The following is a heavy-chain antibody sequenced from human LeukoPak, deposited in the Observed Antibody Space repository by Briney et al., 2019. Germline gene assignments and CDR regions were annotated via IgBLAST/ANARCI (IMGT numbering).Heavy chain of an antibody. CDR1: GGTFIIYA. J-gene: IGHJ4*02. Sequence: SLKVSCKASGGTFIIYAISRVPQAPGQGLEWMGRIIPIFGTANYAQKFQGRVTITADKSTSTAYMELSSLRSGDTAVYYCARERRDYDILTGYYRVFDYWGQGTLVTVSS. V-gene: IGHV1-69*06. CDR2: IIPIFGTA. D-gene: IGHD3-9*01. CDR3: ARERRDYDILTGYYRVFDY.